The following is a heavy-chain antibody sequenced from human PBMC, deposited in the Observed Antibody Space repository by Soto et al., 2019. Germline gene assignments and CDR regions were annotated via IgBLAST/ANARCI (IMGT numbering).Heavy chain of an antibody. J-gene: IGHJ6*02. CDR2: IKQDGSEK. Sequence: GGSLRLSCADSGFIFSGYWMSWVRQAPGKGLEWVANIKQDGSEKYYVDSVKGRFTISRDNAKNSLYLQMNSLRAEDTAVYYCAKEDIVVVVAATGYYGMDVWGQGTTVTVSS. V-gene: IGHV3-7*03. D-gene: IGHD2-15*01. CDR3: AKEDIVVVVAATGYYGMDV. CDR1: GFIFSGYW.